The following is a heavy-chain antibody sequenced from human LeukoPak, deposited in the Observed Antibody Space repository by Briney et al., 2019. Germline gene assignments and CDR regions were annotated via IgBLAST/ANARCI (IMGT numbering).Heavy chain of an antibody. D-gene: IGHD2-2*01. CDR2: IYYSGST. V-gene: IGHV4-59*01. CDR3: AREGVVPAAYFDY. J-gene: IGHJ4*02. CDR1: GGSISSYY. Sequence: ASETLSLTCTVSGGSISSYYRSWIRQPPGKGLEWIGYIYYSGSTNYNPSLKSRVTISVDTSKNQFSLKLSSVTAADTAVYYCAREGVVPAAYFDYWDQGTLVTVSS.